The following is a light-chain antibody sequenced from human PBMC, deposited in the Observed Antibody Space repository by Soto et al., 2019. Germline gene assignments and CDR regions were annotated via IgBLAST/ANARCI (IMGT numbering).Light chain of an antibody. CDR1: QSVSSSH. V-gene: IGKV3-20*01. J-gene: IGKJ5*01. Sequence: EIVLTQSPGTLSLSPGERATLSCRASQSVSSSHLAWYQQKPGQAPRLLMYGASTRATGIPDRFSGSGSGTDFTLTISRLEPEDFAVYYCQHYDSSVTFGQGTRLEIK. CDR3: QHYDSSVT. CDR2: GAS.